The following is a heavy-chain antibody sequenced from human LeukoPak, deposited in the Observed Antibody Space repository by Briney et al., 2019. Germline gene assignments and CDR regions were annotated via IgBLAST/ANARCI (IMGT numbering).Heavy chain of an antibody. CDR3: AKSRYYDILTGQTYYFDY. CDR2: ISWNSGDI. D-gene: IGHD3-9*01. J-gene: IGHJ4*02. V-gene: IGHV3-9*01. CDR1: GFTFSSYA. Sequence: PGGSLRLSCAASGFTFSSYAMRWVRQAPGKGLEWVSGISWNSGDIVYGDSVKGRFTISRDNSKNSLYLQMNSLRPEDTALYYCAKSRYYDILTGQTYYFDYWGQGTLVTVSS.